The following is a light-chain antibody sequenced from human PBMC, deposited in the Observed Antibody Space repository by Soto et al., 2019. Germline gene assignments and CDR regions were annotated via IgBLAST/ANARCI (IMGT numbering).Light chain of an antibody. Sequence: EIVLTQSPGTLSLSPGERATLACRASQSVSSSYLAWYQQKPDQAPRLLIYGASSRATGIPDRCSGSASGTYFTLTISRLEPEDCAVYYCQQYGSSITFGQGTRLEIK. J-gene: IGKJ5*01. CDR1: QSVSSSY. CDR2: GAS. V-gene: IGKV3-20*01. CDR3: QQYGSSIT.